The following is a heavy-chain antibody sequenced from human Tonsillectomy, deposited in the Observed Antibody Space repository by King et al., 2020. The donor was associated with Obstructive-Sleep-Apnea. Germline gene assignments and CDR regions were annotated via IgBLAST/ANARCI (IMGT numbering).Heavy chain of an antibody. V-gene: IGHV1-2*02. J-gene: IGHJ4*02. CDR2: INPSSGVT. CDR3: ARDPLNYYGSGSYLPSALDY. D-gene: IGHD3-10*01. Sequence: QLVQSGAEVTKPGASVKVSCKASGYSFTGNYIHWVRQAPGQGLEWMGWINPSSGVTNYAQKFQGRVSVTKDTSISQANMELSRLTSDDTAVYYCARDPLNYYGSGSYLPSALDYWGQGTLVTVSS. CDR1: GYSFTGNY.